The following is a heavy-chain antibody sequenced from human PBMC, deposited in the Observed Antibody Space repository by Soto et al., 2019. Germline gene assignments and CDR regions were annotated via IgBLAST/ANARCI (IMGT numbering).Heavy chain of an antibody. CDR1: GGTFSSYA. D-gene: IGHD6-19*01. J-gene: IGHJ5*02. Sequence: SVKVSCTASGGTFSSYAISWVRQAPGQGLEWMGGIIPIFGTANYAQKFQGRVTITADESTSTAYMELSSLRSEDTAVYYCARAGDSSQNWFDPWGQGTLVTVSS. CDR3: ARAGDSSQNWFDP. V-gene: IGHV1-69*13. CDR2: IIPIFGTA.